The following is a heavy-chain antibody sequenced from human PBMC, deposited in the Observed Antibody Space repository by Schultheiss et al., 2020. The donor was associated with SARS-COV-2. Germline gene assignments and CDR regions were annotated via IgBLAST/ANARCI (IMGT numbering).Heavy chain of an antibody. J-gene: IGHJ5*02. Sequence: GESLKISCAASGFTFSSYAMHWARQAPGKGLEWVAGLSYDGSKKYYADSVKGRFTISRDNSKNTLYLQMNSLRAEDTALYYCGKGSYDISGYYLNWFDPWGQGTLVTVSS. D-gene: IGHD3-22*01. V-gene: IGHV3-30*18. CDR1: GFTFSSYA. CDR2: LSYDGSKK. CDR3: GKGSYDISGYYLNWFDP.